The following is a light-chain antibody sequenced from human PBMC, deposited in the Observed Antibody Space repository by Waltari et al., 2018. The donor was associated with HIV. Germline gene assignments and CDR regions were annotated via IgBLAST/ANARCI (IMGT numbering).Light chain of an antibody. CDR3: QTWGTGFVV. J-gene: IGLJ2*01. V-gene: IGLV4-69*01. CDR1: SGHSTYA. Sequence: QVVLTQSPSASASLGASVKLTCTLSSGHSTYAVAWHQQQPEKGPRYLIKLNSDGNHYKGDGVPDRCSASSSGAERYLTISSIQSEDEAYYYCQTWGTGFVVFGGGTKLTVL. CDR2: LNSDGNH.